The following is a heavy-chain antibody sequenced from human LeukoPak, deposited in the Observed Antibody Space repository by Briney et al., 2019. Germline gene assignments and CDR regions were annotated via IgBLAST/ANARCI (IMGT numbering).Heavy chain of an antibody. J-gene: IGHJ4*02. V-gene: IGHV4-39*01. CDR3: ASVEMATKWGLDY. CDR1: GGSISSSSYY. D-gene: IGHD5-24*01. CDR2: IYYSGST. Sequence: SETLSLTCTVSGGSISSSSYYWGWIRQPPGKGLEWIGSIYYSGSTYYNPSLKSRVTISVDTSKNQFSLKLSSVTAADTAVYYCASVEMATKWGLDYWGQGTLVTVSS.